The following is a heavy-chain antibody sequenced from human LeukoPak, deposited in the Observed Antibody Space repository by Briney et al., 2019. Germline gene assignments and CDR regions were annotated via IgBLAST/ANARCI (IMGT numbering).Heavy chain of an antibody. D-gene: IGHD5-12*01. CDR3: ARPELRGYSGYDPLPDAFDI. Sequence: SVKVSCKASGGTFSSYAISWVRQAPGQGLEWMGGIIPIFGTAKYAQKLQDRVTITADESTNTVYMELSSLRSEDTAVYYCARPELRGYSGYDPLPDAFDIWGQGTMVTISS. J-gene: IGHJ3*02. CDR2: IIPIFGTA. CDR1: GGTFSSYA. V-gene: IGHV1-69*13.